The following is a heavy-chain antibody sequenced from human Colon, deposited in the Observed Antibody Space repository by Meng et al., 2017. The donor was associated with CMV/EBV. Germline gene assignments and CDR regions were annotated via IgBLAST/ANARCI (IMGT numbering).Heavy chain of an antibody. CDR2: ISPNTGGT. Sequence: ASVKVSCKASGYTFTGYYMHWVRQAPGQGLEWMGWISPNTGGTNYVQKFQGRVTMTRDTSISTAYMELTGLTFDDTAVYFCARTLRIAVAGNHFDFWGQGTLVTVSS. CDR1: GYTFTGYY. V-gene: IGHV1-2*02. J-gene: IGHJ4*02. D-gene: IGHD6-19*01. CDR3: ARTLRIAVAGNHFDF.